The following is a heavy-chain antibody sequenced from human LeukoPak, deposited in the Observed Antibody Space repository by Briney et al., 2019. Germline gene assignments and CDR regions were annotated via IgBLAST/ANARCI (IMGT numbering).Heavy chain of an antibody. J-gene: IGHJ6*03. CDR1: GFTFSSYW. D-gene: IGHD5-24*01. Sequence: GGSLRLSCAASGFTFSSYWMSWVRQAPGKGLEWVANIKQDGSEKYYVGSVKGRFTISRDNAKNSLYLQMNSLRAEDTAVYYCASPRWLQSVYYYYYMDVWGKGTTVTVSS. V-gene: IGHV3-7*01. CDR3: ASPRWLQSVYYYYYMDV. CDR2: IKQDGSEK.